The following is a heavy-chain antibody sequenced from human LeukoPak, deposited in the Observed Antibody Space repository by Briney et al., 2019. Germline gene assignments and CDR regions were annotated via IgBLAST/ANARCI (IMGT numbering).Heavy chain of an antibody. Sequence: SETLSLTCAVYGGSFSGYYWSWIRQPPGKGLEWIGEINHSGSTNYNPSLKSRVTISVDTSKNQFSLKLSSVTAADTAVYYCARLVCSGGSCYPFDYWGQGTLVTVSS. CDR1: GGSFSGYY. J-gene: IGHJ4*02. CDR3: ARLVCSGGSCYPFDY. V-gene: IGHV4-34*01. D-gene: IGHD2-15*01. CDR2: INHSGST.